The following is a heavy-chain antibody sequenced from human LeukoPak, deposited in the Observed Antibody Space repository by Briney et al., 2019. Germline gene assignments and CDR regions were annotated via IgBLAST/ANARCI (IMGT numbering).Heavy chain of an antibody. CDR2: IFTSGST. D-gene: IGHD3-3*01. J-gene: IGHJ2*01. CDR3: ARHDYWFFDL. CDR1: GGSISSYS. V-gene: IGHV4-4*07. Sequence: PSETLSLTCTVSGGSISSYSWTWIRQPAGKGLEWIGRIFTSGSTNYNPSLKGRVTISVDTSKNQFSLKMSSVTAADTAVYYCARHDYWFFDLWGRGTLLIVSS.